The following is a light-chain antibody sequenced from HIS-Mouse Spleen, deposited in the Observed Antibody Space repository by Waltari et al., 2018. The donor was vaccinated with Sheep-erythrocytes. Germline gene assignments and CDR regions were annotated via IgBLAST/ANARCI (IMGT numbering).Light chain of an antibody. CDR3: CSYAGSYNHV. CDR1: SSDVGGYNY. J-gene: IGLJ1*01. Sequence: QSALTQPRSVSGSPGQSVTISCTGTSSDVGGYNYVSWYQQHPDKAPKLMIYHVSKRPAGVPGRFSGSKSGNTASLTNAGLQAEDEADYYCCSYAGSYNHVFATGTKVTVL. CDR2: HVS. V-gene: IGLV2-11*01.